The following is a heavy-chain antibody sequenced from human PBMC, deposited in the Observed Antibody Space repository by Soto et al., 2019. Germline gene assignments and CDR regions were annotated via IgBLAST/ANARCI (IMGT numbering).Heavy chain of an antibody. J-gene: IGHJ4*02. V-gene: IGHV3-11*01. D-gene: IGHD6-13*01. CDR3: ARDRVFLESSSGYPSPLFDY. Sequence: QVQLVESGGGLVKPGGSLRLSCAASGFTFSDYYMSWIRQAPGKGLEWVSYISSSGSTIYYADSVKGRFTISRDNAKNSLQLQRDSLRAEDTAVDYCARDRVFLESSSGYPSPLFDYWGQGTLVTVSS. CDR1: GFTFSDYY. CDR2: ISSSGSTI.